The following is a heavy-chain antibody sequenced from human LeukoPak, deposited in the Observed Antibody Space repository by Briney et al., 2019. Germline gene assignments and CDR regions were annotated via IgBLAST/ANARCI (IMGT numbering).Heavy chain of an antibody. J-gene: IGHJ4*02. CDR1: GFTFSQYA. Sequence: GGSLRLSCAASGFTFSQYAMHWVRQVPGKGLDWVAVISYDGINKHFADSVKGRFTISRDSSRNTLYLQMNSLRPEDTAVYYCAKDRSFSGYSSAYADYWGQGTLVTVSS. D-gene: IGHD5-18*01. CDR2: ISYDGINK. V-gene: IGHV3-30*04. CDR3: AKDRSFSGYSSAYADY.